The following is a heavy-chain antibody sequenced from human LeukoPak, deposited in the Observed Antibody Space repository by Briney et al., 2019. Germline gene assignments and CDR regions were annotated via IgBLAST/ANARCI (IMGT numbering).Heavy chain of an antibody. Sequence: PGGSLRLSCAASGFTFSSYSMNWVRQAPGKGLEWVSYISSSSSTIYYADSVKGRFTISRDNAKNSLYLQMNSLRAEDTAVYYCARDQSGIAAALSAFDIWGQGTMVTVSS. CDR2: ISSSSSTI. CDR3: ARDQSGIAAALSAFDI. V-gene: IGHV3-48*04. J-gene: IGHJ3*02. CDR1: GFTFSSYS. D-gene: IGHD6-13*01.